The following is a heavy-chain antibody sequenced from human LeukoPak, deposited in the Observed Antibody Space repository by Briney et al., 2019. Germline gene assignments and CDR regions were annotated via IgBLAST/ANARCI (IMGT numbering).Heavy chain of an antibody. CDR1: GGSISSSSYY. J-gene: IGHJ3*02. V-gene: IGHV4-39*07. CDR3: ATTLWFGELFVPFDAFDI. Sequence: SETLSLTCTVSGGSISSSSYYWGWIRQPPGKGLEWIGSIYYSGSTYYNPSLKSRVTISVDTSKNQFSLKLSSVTAADTAVYYCATTLWFGELFVPFDAFDIWGQGTMVTVSS. CDR2: IYYSGST. D-gene: IGHD3-10*01.